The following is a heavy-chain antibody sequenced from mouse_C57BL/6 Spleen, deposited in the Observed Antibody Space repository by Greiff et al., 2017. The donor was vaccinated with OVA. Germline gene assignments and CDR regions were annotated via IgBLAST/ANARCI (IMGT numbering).Heavy chain of an antibody. J-gene: IGHJ4*01. D-gene: IGHD2-4*01. V-gene: IGHV1-42*01. CDR2: INPSTGGT. Sequence: EVKLVESGPELVKPGASVKISCKASGYSFTGYYMNWVKQSPEKSLEWIGEINPSTGGTTYNQKFKAKATLTVDKSSSTAYMQLKSLTSEDSAVYYCAIYDYDDYAMDYWGQGTSVTVSS. CDR3: AIYDYDDYAMDY. CDR1: GYSFTGYY.